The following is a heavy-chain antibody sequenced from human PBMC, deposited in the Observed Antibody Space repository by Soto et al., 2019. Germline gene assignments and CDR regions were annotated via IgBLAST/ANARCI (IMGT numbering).Heavy chain of an antibody. Sequence: PGGSLRLSCAASGFTFSSYGMHWVRQAPGKGLEWVAVISYDGSNKYYADSVKGRFTISRDNSKNTLYLQMNSLRAEDTAVYYCAKATYSSSWTRGYYYGMDVWGQGTTVTASS. D-gene: IGHD6-13*01. CDR3: AKATYSSSWTRGYYYGMDV. J-gene: IGHJ6*02. V-gene: IGHV3-30*18. CDR2: ISYDGSNK. CDR1: GFTFSSYG.